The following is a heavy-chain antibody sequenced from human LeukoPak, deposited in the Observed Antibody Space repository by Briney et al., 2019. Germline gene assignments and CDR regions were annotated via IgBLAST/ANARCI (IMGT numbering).Heavy chain of an antibody. J-gene: IGHJ6*03. Sequence: SETLSLTCAVSGYSISSGYYWGWFRQPPGKGLEWIGCIYHSGNTYYNPSLKSRVSISVHTSKNHFSLMLSSVTAADTAVYYCARQVGSSSTYYYYYMDVWGKGTTVTVSS. CDR2: IYHSGNT. V-gene: IGHV4-38-2*01. CDR3: ARQVGSSSTYYYYYMDV. CDR1: GYSISSGYY. D-gene: IGHD6-13*01.